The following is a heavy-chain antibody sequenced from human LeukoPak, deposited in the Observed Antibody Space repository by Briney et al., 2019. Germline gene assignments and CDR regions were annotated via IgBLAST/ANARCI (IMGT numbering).Heavy chain of an antibody. CDR3: AGEAAAGTAYYHYYMDV. V-gene: IGHV4-34*01. CDR1: GGSFSGYY. J-gene: IGHJ6*03. Sequence: SETLTLTCAAYGGSFSGYYLSWIRQPPGKGLEWIGAINHSGSTNYNPSLKSRVTISVDTSNNQFSLKLSSVTAADTAVYFCAGEAAAGTAYYHYYMDVWGKGTTVTVSS. D-gene: IGHD6-13*01. CDR2: INHSGST.